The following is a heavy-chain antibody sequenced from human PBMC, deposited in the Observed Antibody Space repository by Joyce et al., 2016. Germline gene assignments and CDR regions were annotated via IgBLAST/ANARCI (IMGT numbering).Heavy chain of an antibody. CDR3: ARDSDISWFDS. J-gene: IGHJ5*01. CDR1: GFTVSRNY. D-gene: IGHD3-9*01. Sequence: EVRLVESGGGLIQPGGSLRLSCAASGFTVSRNYRSWVSQAPGKVLEWCSKLYSTGNAHYADSVKGRFTISSDNAENTLDLQMDRLRPEDTAVYYCARDSDISWFDSWGQGILVTVSS. CDR2: LYSTGNA. V-gene: IGHV3-53*01.